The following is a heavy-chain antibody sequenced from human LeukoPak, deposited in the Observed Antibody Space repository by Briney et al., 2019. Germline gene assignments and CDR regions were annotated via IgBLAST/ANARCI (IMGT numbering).Heavy chain of an antibody. J-gene: IGHJ4*02. CDR3: ASNTAMAAE. CDR1: GGSFSGYY. V-gene: IGHV4-34*01. CDR2: INHSGST. D-gene: IGHD5-18*01. Sequence: SSETLSLTCAVYGGSFSGYYWGWIRQPPGKGLEWIGEINHSGSTNYNPSLKSRVTISVDTSKNQFSLKLSSVTAADTAVYYCASNTAMAAERGQGTLVTVSS.